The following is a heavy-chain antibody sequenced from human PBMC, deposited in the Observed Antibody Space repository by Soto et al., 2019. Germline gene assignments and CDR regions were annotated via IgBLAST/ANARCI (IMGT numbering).Heavy chain of an antibody. Sequence: GASVKVSCKASGGTFSSFAISWVRQDPGQGLEWMGGIIPIFGTANYAQKFQGRVTITADESTSTAYMELSSLGSEDTAVYYCARETRTPVVTAIEYYYYGMDVWGQGTTVTVSS. D-gene: IGHD2-21*02. CDR1: GGTFSSFA. CDR3: ARETRTPVVTAIEYYYYGMDV. V-gene: IGHV1-69*13. J-gene: IGHJ6*02. CDR2: IIPIFGTA.